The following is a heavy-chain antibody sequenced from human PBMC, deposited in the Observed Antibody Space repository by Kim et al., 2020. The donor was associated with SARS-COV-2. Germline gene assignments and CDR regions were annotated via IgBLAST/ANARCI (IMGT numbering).Heavy chain of an antibody. D-gene: IGHD3-9*01. CDR2: ISGSGGST. J-gene: IGHJ4*02. CDR3: AKAKLRDLGARLFDWFPDY. CDR1: GFTFSSYA. Sequence: GGSLRLSCAASGFTFSSYAMSWVRQAPGKGLEWVSAISGSGGSTYYADSVKGRFTISRDNSKNTLYLQMNSLRAEDTAVYYCAKAKLRDLGARLFDWFPDYWGQGTLVTVSS. V-gene: IGHV3-23*01.